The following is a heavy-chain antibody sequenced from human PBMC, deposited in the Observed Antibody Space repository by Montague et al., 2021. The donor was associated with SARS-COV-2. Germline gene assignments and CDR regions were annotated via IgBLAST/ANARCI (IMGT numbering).Heavy chain of an antibody. CDR3: VRRPHYDGLNDPPDF. J-gene: IGHJ4*02. CDR2: VLCNKGT. V-gene: IGHV4-59*08. D-gene: IGHD3-16*01. Sequence: SETLSLTCTVSGVSVTDYYWSWIRQPPGKGLEWVGDVLCNKGTNFNPSLKSRVAISVDTSKNQFSLRLTSVTAADTAFYYCVRRPHYDGLNDPPDFWDQGTLVTVSS. CDR1: GVSVTDYY.